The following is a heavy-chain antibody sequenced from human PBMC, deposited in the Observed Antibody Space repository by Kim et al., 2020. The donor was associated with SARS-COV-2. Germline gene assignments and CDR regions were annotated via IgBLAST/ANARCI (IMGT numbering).Heavy chain of an antibody. Sequence: GGSLRLSCAASGFTFSSYSMNWVRQAPGKGLEWVSSISSSSSYIYYADSVKGRFTISRDNAKNSLYLQMNSLRAEDTAVYYCARDAHHDYSTHWGQGTLVTVSS. CDR1: GFTFSSYS. J-gene: IGHJ4*02. CDR2: ISSSSSYI. D-gene: IGHD4-4*01. V-gene: IGHV3-21*01. CDR3: ARDAHHDYSTH.